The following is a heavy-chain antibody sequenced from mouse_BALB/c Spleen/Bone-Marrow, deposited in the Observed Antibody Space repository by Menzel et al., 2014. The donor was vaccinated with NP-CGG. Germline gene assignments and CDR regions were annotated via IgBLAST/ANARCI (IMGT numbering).Heavy chain of an antibody. CDR1: GFSLTSYD. CDR3: VRHYYGYDFDY. Sequence: VKVVDSGPGLVAPSQSLSITCTVSGFSLTSYDISWIRQPPGKGLEWLGVIWTGGGTNYNSAFLSRLSISKDNSKSQVFLKMNSLQTDDTAIYYCVRHYYGYDFDYWGQGTTLTVSS. J-gene: IGHJ2*01. CDR2: IWTGGGT. D-gene: IGHD1-2*01. V-gene: IGHV2-9-2*01.